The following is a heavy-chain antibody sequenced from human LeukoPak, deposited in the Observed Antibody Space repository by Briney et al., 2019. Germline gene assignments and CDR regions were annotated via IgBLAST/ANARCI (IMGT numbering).Heavy chain of an antibody. D-gene: IGHD3-22*01. CDR2: ISSSSSTI. J-gene: IGHJ4*02. CDR1: GFTFSSYS. V-gene: IGHV3-48*01. Sequence: GGSLRLSCAASGFTFSSYSMNWVRQAPGKGLEWVSYISSSSSTIYYADSVKGRFTISRDNAKNSLYLQMNSLRAEDTAVYYCARDGGYDSSGYYRFDYWGQGTLVTVSS. CDR3: ARDGGYDSSGYYRFDY.